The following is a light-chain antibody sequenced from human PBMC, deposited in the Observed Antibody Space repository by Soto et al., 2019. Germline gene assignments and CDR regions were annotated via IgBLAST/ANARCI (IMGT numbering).Light chain of an antibody. CDR2: DAP. CDR1: QAITKY. Sequence: DIQMTQSPSSLSASLGDRVTITCQASQAITKYLNWYQQKPGKAPKLLIFDAPNLETGVTSRFSGSGSGTDFTFTISSLQPEDIATYYCQQYDNLPITFGQGTRLEIK. V-gene: IGKV1-33*01. J-gene: IGKJ5*01. CDR3: QQYDNLPIT.